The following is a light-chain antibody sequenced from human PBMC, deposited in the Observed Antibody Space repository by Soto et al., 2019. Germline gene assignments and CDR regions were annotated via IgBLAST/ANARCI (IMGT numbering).Light chain of an antibody. CDR2: GAS. V-gene: IGKV3-20*01. Sequence: IVLTQSPAILALSPGGRATLSCRASQSVSSSYLAWYQHKPGQAPRLLIHGASSRVTGIPDRFSGSGSGTDFTLTITRLKPEDFAVYYCQQYQSLTFGGGTKVDIK. J-gene: IGKJ4*01. CDR1: QSVSSSY. CDR3: QQYQSLT.